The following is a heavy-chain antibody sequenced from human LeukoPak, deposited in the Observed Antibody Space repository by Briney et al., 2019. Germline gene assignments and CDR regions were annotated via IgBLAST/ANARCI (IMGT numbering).Heavy chain of an antibody. CDR1: GCTFTSYA. CDR3: ARGWGDYDSSGYYYPFDY. Sequence: ASVKVSCKASGCTFTSYAMHWVRQAPGQRLEWMGWINAGNGNTKYSQKFQGRVTITRDTSASTAYMELSSLRSEDTAVYYCARGWGDYDSSGYYYPFDYWGQGTLVTVSS. CDR2: INAGNGNT. D-gene: IGHD3-22*01. V-gene: IGHV1-3*01. J-gene: IGHJ4*02.